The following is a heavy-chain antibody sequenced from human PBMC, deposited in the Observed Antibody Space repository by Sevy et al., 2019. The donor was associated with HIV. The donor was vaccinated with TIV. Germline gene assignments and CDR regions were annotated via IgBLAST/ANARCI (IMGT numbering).Heavy chain of an antibody. CDR3: ARGSYDFWSGYCDYFDY. V-gene: IGHV4-59*01. Sequence: SETLSLTCTVSGGSISSYYWSWIRQPPGKGLEWIGYIYYSGSTNYNPSLKSRVTISVDTSKNQFSLKLSSVTAAGTAVYYCARGSYDFWSGYCDYFDYWGQGTLVTVSS. J-gene: IGHJ4*02. CDR2: IYYSGST. CDR1: GGSISSYY. D-gene: IGHD3-3*01.